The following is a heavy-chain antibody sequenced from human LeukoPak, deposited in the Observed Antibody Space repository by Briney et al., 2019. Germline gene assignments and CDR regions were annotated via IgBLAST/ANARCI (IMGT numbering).Heavy chain of an antibody. D-gene: IGHD2-2*01. Sequence: PSETLSLTCTVSGGSLSSGGSYWSWIRQHPGKGLEWIGYISYSGSTYYNPSLKSRVTISVDTSKNQFSLKLSSVTAADTAVYYCARVSCSSTSCKRYYYYGVDVWGKGTTVTVSS. J-gene: IGHJ6*04. CDR1: GGSLSSGGSY. V-gene: IGHV4-31*03. CDR3: ARVSCSSTSCKRYYYYGVDV. CDR2: ISYSGST.